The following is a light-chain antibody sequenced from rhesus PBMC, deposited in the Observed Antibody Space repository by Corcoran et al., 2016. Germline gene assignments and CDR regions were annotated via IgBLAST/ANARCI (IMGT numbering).Light chain of an antibody. Sequence: IQMTQSPSSLSVSVGDTVTITCRASQGLSSWLAWYQQKPGKAPKLLSYKASSLQSGVPSRFSGSGSGTDFTLTISSLQSEDFATYYCQQCNSRPYSFGQGTKVEIK. CDR1: QGLSSW. CDR3: QQCNSRPYS. V-gene: IGKV1-22*01. CDR2: KAS. J-gene: IGKJ2*01.